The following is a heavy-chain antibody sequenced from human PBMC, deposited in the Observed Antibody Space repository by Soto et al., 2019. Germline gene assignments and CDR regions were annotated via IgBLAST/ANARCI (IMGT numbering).Heavy chain of an antibody. CDR3: ARLGGGSGDYYSSAFDI. CDR1: GGSISSSSYY. J-gene: IGHJ3*02. CDR2: IYYSGST. Sequence: QLQLQESGPGLVKPSETLSLTCTVSGGSISSSSYYWGWIRQPPGKGLEWIGSIYYSGSTYYNPSLKRRVTISVDTSKNQFSLKLSSVTAADTAVYYCARLGGGSGDYYSSAFDIWGQGTMVTVSS. V-gene: IGHV4-39*01. D-gene: IGHD2-21*02.